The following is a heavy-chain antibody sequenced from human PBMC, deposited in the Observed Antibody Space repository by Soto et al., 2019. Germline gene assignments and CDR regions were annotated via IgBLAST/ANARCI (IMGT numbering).Heavy chain of an antibody. CDR3: ASYSGSYDAFDI. Sequence: GGSLRLSCAASGFTFSSYSMNWVRQAPGKGLEWVSYISSSSSTIYYADSVKGRFTISRDNAKNSLYLQMNSLRAEDTAVYYCASYSGSYDAFDIWGQGTMVTVSS. CDR2: ISSSSSTI. CDR1: GFTFSSYS. V-gene: IGHV3-48*01. J-gene: IGHJ3*02. D-gene: IGHD1-26*01.